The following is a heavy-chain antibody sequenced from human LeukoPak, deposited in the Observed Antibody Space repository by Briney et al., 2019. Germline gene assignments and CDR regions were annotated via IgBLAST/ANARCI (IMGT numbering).Heavy chain of an antibody. CDR3: ARYQQPLAKERSFAY. CDR1: GGSISSGGYC. D-gene: IGHD6-13*01. CDR2: IYHSGST. Sequence: SQTLSLTCAVSGGSISSGGYCWSWVRQPPGKGLEWIGYIYHSGSTYYKQALKSRVTIPVDSSKHNFSLTLRSVTAADTAVYHCARYQQPLAKERSFAYWRQPTLPTLSS. V-gene: IGHV4-30-2*01. J-gene: IGHJ4*02.